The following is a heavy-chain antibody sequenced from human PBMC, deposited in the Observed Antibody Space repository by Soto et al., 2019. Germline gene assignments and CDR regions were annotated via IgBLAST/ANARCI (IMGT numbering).Heavy chain of an antibody. V-gene: IGHV3-33*01. CDR1: GFTFSSYG. J-gene: IGHJ4*02. CDR3: ARDKGSGWYVILDY. CDR2: IWYDGSNK. Sequence: QVQLVESGGGVVQPGRSLRLSCAASGFTFSSYGMHWVRQAPGKGLVWVAVIWYDGSNKYYADSVKGRFTISRDNSKNTLYLQMNSLRAEDTAVYYCARDKGSGWYVILDYWGQGTLVTVSS. D-gene: IGHD6-19*01.